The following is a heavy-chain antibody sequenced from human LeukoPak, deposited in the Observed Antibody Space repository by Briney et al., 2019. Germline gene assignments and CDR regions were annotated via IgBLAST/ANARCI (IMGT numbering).Heavy chain of an antibody. J-gene: IGHJ4*02. CDR2: SSWNIGSI. CDR1: GFTLDDYA. Sequence: PGGSLRLSCAASGFTLDDYAMHWVRHAPGNGLEWVSGSSWNIGSIGYADSVKGRFTISRDNAKNSMYLQMNSMRAEDMSLYYCAKDRTQRVRYFDWLLAGDFDYWGQGTLVTVSS. CDR3: AKDRTQRVRYFDWLLAGDFDY. V-gene: IGHV3-9*03. D-gene: IGHD3-9*01.